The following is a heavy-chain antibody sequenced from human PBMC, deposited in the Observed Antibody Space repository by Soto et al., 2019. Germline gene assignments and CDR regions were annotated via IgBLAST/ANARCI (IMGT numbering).Heavy chain of an antibody. Sequence: GGPLRLSCAGSGFCLGRYPLSWVRPAAGEGLQWVSSISVSVDNTYYADSERRRINIYRDSSSTTLYLQMNSLSAVVPDEYSWAGDCVRGSHIGHWGQGTPVTVSS. V-gene: IGHV3-23*01. CDR2: ISVSVDNT. J-gene: IGHJ4*02. D-gene: IGHD2-15*01. CDR3: AGDCVRGSHIGH. CDR1: GFCLGRYP.